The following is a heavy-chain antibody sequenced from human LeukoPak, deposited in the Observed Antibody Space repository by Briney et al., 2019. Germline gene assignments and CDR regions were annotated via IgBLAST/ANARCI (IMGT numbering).Heavy chain of an antibody. CDR1: GYTFTSHY. V-gene: IGHV1-46*01. J-gene: IGHJ4*02. CDR3: ASLGGVRAAWGGFDY. D-gene: IGHD3-16*01. CDR2: INPSGGST. Sequence: ASVKVSCKASGYTFTSHYMNWVRQAPGQGLEWMGIINPSGGSTSYAQKFQGGVTMTRDTSTITVYMELSSMRSEDTAVYYCASLGGVRAAWGGFDYWGQGTLVIVSS.